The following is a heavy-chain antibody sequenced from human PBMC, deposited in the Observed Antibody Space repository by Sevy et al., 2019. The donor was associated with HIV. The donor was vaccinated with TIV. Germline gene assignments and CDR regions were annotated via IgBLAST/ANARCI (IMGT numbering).Heavy chain of an antibody. CDR2: ISYDGRNK. Sequence: GGSLRLSCAVSGIIFTTSGMHWVRQAPGKGLEWVAVISYDGRNKLYGDSVKGRFTISRDNSKNILYLQMNSLRAEDTAVYYCAKDFTGYNGMDVWGQGTMVTVSS. D-gene: IGHD3-9*01. J-gene: IGHJ6*02. CDR3: AKDFTGYNGMDV. V-gene: IGHV3-30*18. CDR1: GIIFTTSG.